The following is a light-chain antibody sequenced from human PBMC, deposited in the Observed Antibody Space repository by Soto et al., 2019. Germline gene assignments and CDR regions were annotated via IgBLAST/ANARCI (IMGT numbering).Light chain of an antibody. J-gene: IGLJ2*01. CDR2: TNN. Sequence: QSVLPQPPSASGTPGQRVTISCSGGSSNIGSNTVNWYQQLPGTAPKLLIYTNNLRPSGVPDRFSGSKSGTSASLAISGLQSEDEADYYCASWDDSLNGPVVGGGTKLTVL. CDR1: SSNIGSNT. CDR3: ASWDDSLNGPV. V-gene: IGLV1-44*01.